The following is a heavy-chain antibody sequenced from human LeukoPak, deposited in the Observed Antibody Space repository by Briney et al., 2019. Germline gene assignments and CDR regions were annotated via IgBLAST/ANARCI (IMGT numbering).Heavy chain of an antibody. Sequence: SETLSLTCTVSGGSILSGDYYWSWIRQHPGKGLEWIGYIYYTGSTFYNPSLKSRITISVDRSKNQFSLRLNSVTAADTAVYYCAREARIAARRGNWFDPWGQGTLVTVSS. D-gene: IGHD6-6*01. V-gene: IGHV4-31*03. CDR1: GGSILSGDYY. CDR3: AREARIAARRGNWFDP. J-gene: IGHJ5*02. CDR2: IYYTGST.